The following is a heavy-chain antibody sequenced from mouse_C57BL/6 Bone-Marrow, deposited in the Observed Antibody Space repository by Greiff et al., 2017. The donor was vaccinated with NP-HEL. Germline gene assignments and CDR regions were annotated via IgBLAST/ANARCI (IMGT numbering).Heavy chain of an antibody. Sequence: EVQRVESVAELVRPGASVKLSCTASGFNIKNTYMHWVKQRPEQGLEWIGRIDPANGNTKYAPKFQGKATITADTSSNTAYLQLSSLTSEDTAIYYCARSIYYYGSAFDYWGQGTTLTVSS. D-gene: IGHD1-1*01. CDR1: GFNIKNTY. V-gene: IGHV14-3*01. CDR2: IDPANGNT. J-gene: IGHJ2*01. CDR3: ARSIYYYGSAFDY.